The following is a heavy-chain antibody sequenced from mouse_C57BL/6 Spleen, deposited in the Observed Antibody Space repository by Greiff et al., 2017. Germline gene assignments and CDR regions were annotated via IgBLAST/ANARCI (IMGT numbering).Heavy chain of an antibody. CDR1: GFTFNPYA. V-gene: IGHV10-3*01. CDR2: IRSKSSNYAT. Sequence: GGGLVQPKGSLNLSCAAPGFTFNPYAMHRVRQAPGKGLEWVARIRSKSSNYATYYAESVKDRFTISRDKSPSMLYLQMNNLTSEDTALYYCVRDDYYGSSYWYFEGWGTGTTVTVS. J-gene: IGHJ1*03. D-gene: IGHD1-1*01. CDR3: VRDDYYGSSYWYFEG.